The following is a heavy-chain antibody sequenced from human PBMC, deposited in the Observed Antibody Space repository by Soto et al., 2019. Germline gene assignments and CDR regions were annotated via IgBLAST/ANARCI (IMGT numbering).Heavy chain of an antibody. CDR3: AHSIAPRLFDY. D-gene: IGHD2-15*01. J-gene: IGHJ4*02. Sequence: QITLKESGPTLVKPTQTLTLTCSFSGFSLRTSGLGVGWIRQPPGKALEWLALIYWDDDKRYSPSLETRLTXPXXPSKNQVVLTMTNMDPVDTATYFCAHSIAPRLFDYWGQGILVTVSS. CDR1: GFSLRTSGLG. CDR2: IYWDDDK. V-gene: IGHV2-5*02.